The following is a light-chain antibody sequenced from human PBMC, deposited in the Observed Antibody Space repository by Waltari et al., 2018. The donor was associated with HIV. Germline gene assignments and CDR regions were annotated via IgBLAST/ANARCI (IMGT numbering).Light chain of an antibody. J-gene: IGLJ2*01. CDR3: SSYAGGNNLV. V-gene: IGLV2-8*01. CDR1: SSDVGGYNF. CDR2: EVT. Sequence: QSALTQPPSASGSPGQSVTIPCTGTSSDVGGYNFVSWYQQHPGKAPKLMIFEVTKRPSGGPARFSGSKTGNTASLTVSGLQADDEGDYYCSSYAGGNNLVFGGGTKLTVL.